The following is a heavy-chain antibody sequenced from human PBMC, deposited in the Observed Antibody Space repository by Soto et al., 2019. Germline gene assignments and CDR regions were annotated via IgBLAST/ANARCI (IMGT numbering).Heavy chain of an antibody. V-gene: IGHV4-34*01. CDR3: ARYTHGDFDY. D-gene: IGHD4-17*01. CDR2: INHSGST. CDR1: GGSLSGYY. Sequence: PSETLSLTCAVYGGSLSGYYWSWIRQPPGKGLEWIGEINHSGSTNYNPSLKSRVTISVDTSKKQFSLNLSSVTAADTAVYYCARYTHGDFDYWGQGTLVTVSS. J-gene: IGHJ4*01.